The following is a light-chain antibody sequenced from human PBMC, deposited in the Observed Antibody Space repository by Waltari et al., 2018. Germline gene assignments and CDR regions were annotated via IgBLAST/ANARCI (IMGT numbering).Light chain of an antibody. CDR1: SSNIGDNV. Sequence: PPSASETPGQRVTISCSGSSSNIGDNVVNWYQQLPGKAPKLLIYRNDQRPSGVPDRFSASKSGTSASLAISGLQSEDEADYYCAAWDDRMNGHWVFGGGTKVTVL. CDR2: RND. J-gene: IGLJ3*02. CDR3: AAWDDRMNGHWV. V-gene: IGLV1-44*01.